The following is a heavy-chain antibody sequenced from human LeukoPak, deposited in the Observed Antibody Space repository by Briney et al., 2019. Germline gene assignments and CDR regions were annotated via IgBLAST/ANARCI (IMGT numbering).Heavy chain of an antibody. CDR2: ISFDAEGD. Sequence: PGGSLRLSCVTSGFTFSHYGMRWVRQLPGKGLEWVAAISFDAEGDYHVDSVKGRFTISRDNSKNTLYLQMNSLRAEDTAVYYCARGPSGYHNTGGQGTLVTVSS. D-gene: IGHD5-12*01. V-gene: IGHV3-30*03. CDR1: GFTFSHYG. CDR3: ARGPSGYHNT. J-gene: IGHJ4*02.